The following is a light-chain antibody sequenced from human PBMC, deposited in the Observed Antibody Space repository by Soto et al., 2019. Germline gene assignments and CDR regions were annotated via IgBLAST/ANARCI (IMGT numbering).Light chain of an antibody. J-gene: IGLJ1*01. V-gene: IGLV3-25*02. CDR1: ALPKQY. Sequence: SYELTQPPSVSVSPGQTARITYSGDALPKQYAYWYQQKPGQAPVLVIYKDSGRPPGIPGRFSGSSSGTTVTLTISGVQAEDEADYSCQSAESSGGFRGVFGAGTKVNVL. CDR3: QSAESSGGFRGV. CDR2: KDS.